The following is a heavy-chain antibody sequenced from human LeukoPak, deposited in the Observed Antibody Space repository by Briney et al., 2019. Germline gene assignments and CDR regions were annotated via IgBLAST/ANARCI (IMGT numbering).Heavy chain of an antibody. CDR3: ARRRVDDYVWGSSFDY. J-gene: IGHJ4*02. CDR2: IYYSGST. Sequence: PSQTLSLTCTVSGGSISSGDYYWSWIRQPPGKGLEWIGHIYYSGSTYYNPSLKSRVTISVDTSKNQFSLKLSSVTAADTAVYYCARRRVDDYVWGSSFDYWGQGTLVTVSS. D-gene: IGHD3-16*01. CDR1: GGSISSGDYY. V-gene: IGHV4-30-4*01.